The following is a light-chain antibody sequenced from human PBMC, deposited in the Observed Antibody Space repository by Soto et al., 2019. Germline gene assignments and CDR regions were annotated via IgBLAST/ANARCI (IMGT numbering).Light chain of an antibody. V-gene: IGLV2-11*01. Sequence: QSALTQPASVSGSPGQSITISCTGSSSDVGTYNLVSWYQQHPGKAPKLISYDVSKRPSGVPDRFSGSKSGNTASLTISGLQAEDEADYYCCSYSGSYTWVFGGGTQLTVL. CDR2: DVS. CDR3: CSYSGSYTWV. J-gene: IGLJ3*02. CDR1: SSDVGTYNL.